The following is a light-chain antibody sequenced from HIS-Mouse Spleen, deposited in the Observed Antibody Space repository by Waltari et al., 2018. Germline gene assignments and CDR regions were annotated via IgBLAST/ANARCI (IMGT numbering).Light chain of an antibody. CDR1: SSDVGGYNY. V-gene: IGLV2-14*01. CDR3: SSYTSSSTLVV. Sequence: QSALTQPASVSGSPGQSITISCPGTSSDVGGYNYVSWYQHHPGKAPKLMIYEVSNRPSGVSNRFSGSKSGNTASLTISGLQAEDEADYYCSSYTSSSTLVVFGGGTKLTVL. CDR2: EVS. J-gene: IGLJ2*01.